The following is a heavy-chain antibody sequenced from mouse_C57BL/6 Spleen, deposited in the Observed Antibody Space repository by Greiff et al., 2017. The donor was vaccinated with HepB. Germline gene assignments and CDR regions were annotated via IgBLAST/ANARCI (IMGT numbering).Heavy chain of an antibody. D-gene: IGHD2-3*01. J-gene: IGHJ3*01. CDR1: GYTFTSYW. Sequence: VQLQQPGAELVKPGASVKLSCKASGYTFTSYWMQWVKQRPGQGLEWIGEIDPSDSYTNYNQKFKGKATLTVDTSSSTAYMQLSSLTSEDSAVYYCARPFYDGYYWFAYWGQGTLVTVSA. CDR2: IDPSDSYT. CDR3: ARPFYDGYYWFAY. V-gene: IGHV1-50*01.